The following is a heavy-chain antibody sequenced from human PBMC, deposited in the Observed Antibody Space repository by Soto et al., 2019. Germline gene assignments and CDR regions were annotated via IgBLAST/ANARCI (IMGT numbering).Heavy chain of an antibody. CDR3: ARQADHYDRNSFGY. CDR2: IYPGDSDT. V-gene: IGHV5-51*01. CDR1: GYRFTTYW. Sequence: ESLTISRKGSGYRFTTYWIGLVRQMTGKGLEWMGVIYPGDSDTRFSPSFQGQVTISVDMSISTAYLQWSSLKASDTAMYYCARQADHYDRNSFGYWGQGTLVIVSS. J-gene: IGHJ4*02. D-gene: IGHD3-22*01.